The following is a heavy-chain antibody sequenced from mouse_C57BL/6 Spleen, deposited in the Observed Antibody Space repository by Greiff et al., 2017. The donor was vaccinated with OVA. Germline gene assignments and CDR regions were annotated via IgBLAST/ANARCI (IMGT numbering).Heavy chain of an antibody. CDR3: ARDYSKKGVWFAY. J-gene: IGHJ3*01. CDR1: GFTFSSYA. CDR2: ISDGGSYT. V-gene: IGHV5-4*01. D-gene: IGHD2-5*01. Sequence: EVQVVESGGGLVKPGGSLKLSCAASGFTFSSYAMSWVRQTPEKRLEWVATISDGGSYTYYPDNVKGRFTISRDNAKNNLYLQMSHLKSEDTAMYYCARDYSKKGVWFAYWGQGTLVTVSA.